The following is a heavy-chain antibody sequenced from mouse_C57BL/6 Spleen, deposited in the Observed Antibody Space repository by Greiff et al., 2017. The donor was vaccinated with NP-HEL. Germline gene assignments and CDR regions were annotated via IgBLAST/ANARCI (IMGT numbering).Heavy chain of an antibody. V-gene: IGHV1-69*01. CDR3: ATNWGGFAWFAY. CDR1: GYTFTSYW. Sequence: QVQLQQPGAELVMPGASVKLSCKASGYTFTSYWMHWVKQRPGQGLAWIGEIDPSDSYTNYNQKFKGKSTLTVDKSSSTAYMQLSSLTSEDSAVYYCATNWGGFAWFAYWGQGTLVTVSA. J-gene: IGHJ3*01. D-gene: IGHD4-1*01. CDR2: IDPSDSYT.